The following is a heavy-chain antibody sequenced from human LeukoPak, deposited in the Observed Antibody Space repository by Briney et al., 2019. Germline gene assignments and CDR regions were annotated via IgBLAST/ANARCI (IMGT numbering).Heavy chain of an antibody. CDR3: ARTHPVQLERGPVDY. CDR1: GFIFSSYT. V-gene: IGHV3-30-3*01. CDR2: ITYDGSNK. J-gene: IGHJ4*02. D-gene: IGHD1-1*01. Sequence: PEGSLRLSCAASGFIFSSYTLHWVRQAPGKGLEWVAIITYDGSNKYYADSVKGRFTISRDNSKNTLYLQMNSLRAEDTAVYYCARTHPVQLERGPVDYWGQGTLVTVSS.